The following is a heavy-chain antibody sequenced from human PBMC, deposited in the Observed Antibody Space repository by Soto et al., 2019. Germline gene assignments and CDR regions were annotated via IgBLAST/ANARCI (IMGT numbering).Heavy chain of an antibody. CDR1: GYTFTSYA. CDR2: ISAYNGNT. J-gene: IGHJ3*02. D-gene: IGHD5-12*01. CDR3: ARVSGDIVATNI. Sequence: ASVKVSCKASGYTFTSYAMHWVRQAPGQGLEWMGWISAYNGNTNYAQKLQGRVTMTTDTSTSTAYMELRSLRSDDTAVYYCARVSGDIVATNIWGQGTMVTVSS. V-gene: IGHV1-18*01.